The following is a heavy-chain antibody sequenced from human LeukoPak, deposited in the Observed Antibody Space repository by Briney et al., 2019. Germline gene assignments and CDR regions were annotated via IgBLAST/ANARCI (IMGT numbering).Heavy chain of an antibody. CDR1: GGTFSSYA. Sequence: GASVKVSCKASGGTFSSYAISWVRQAPGQGLEWMGRIIPILGIANYAQKFQGRVTITADKSTSTAYMELSSLRSEDTAVYYCARGGSHLYSGSYYDYWGQGTLVTVSS. J-gene: IGHJ4*02. CDR3: ARGGSHLYSGSYYDY. CDR2: IIPILGIA. V-gene: IGHV1-69*04. D-gene: IGHD1-26*01.